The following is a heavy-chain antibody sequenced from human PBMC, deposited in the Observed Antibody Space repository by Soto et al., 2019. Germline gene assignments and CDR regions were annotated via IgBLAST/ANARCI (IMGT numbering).Heavy chain of an antibody. J-gene: IGHJ6*03. D-gene: IGHD6-6*01. CDR2: INSDGSST. V-gene: IGHV3-74*01. CDR1: GFTFSSYW. Sequence: GGSLRLSCAASGFTFSSYWMHWARQAPGKGLVWVSRINSDGSSTSYADSVKGRFTISRDNAKNTLYLQMNSLRAEDTAVYYCASRGEAARPTYYYYYMDVWGKGTTVTVSS. CDR3: ASRGEAARPTYYYYYMDV.